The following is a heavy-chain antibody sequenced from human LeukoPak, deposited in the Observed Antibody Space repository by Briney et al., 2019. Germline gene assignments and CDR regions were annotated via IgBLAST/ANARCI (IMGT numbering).Heavy chain of an antibody. V-gene: IGHV3-23*01. J-gene: IGHJ4*02. CDR2: ISGSGDNT. D-gene: IGHD3-22*01. CDR1: GFTFSSYA. CDR3: AKGSYYDSSGSFYFDY. Sequence: GGSLRLSFAASGFTFSSYAMSWVRQAPGKGLEWVSGISGSGDNTYYADSVKGRFTISRDNSKNTLYVQVNSLGTEDTAAYYCAKGSYYDSSGSFYFDYWGQGTLVTVSS.